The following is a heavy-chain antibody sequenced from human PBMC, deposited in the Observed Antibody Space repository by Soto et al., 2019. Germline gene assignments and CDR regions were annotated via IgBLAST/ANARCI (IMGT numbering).Heavy chain of an antibody. CDR2: ISYDGSNK. J-gene: IGHJ6*02. CDR3: ASPVVVLVPAAMPYYYYGMDV. Sequence: QVQLVESGGGVVQPGRSLRLSCAASGFTFSSYAMHWVRQAPGKGLEWVAVISYDGSNKYYADSVKGRFTISRDNSKNTLYLQMNSLRAEDTALYYCASPVVVLVPAAMPYYYYGMDVWGQGTTVTVSS. V-gene: IGHV3-30-3*01. D-gene: IGHD2-2*01. CDR1: GFTFSSYA.